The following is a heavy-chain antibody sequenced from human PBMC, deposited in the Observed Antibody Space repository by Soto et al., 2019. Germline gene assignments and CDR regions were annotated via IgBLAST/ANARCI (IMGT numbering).Heavy chain of an antibody. J-gene: IGHJ3*02. Sequence: PGGSMRLSCAASGFTFSSYGMHWVRQDPGKGLEWVAVISYDGSNKYYADSVKGRFTISRDNSKNTLYPQMNSLRAEDTAVYYCAKGYCSGGSCYSMGFGAFDIWGQGTMVTVSS. CDR3: AKGYCSGGSCYSMGFGAFDI. CDR1: GFTFSSYG. D-gene: IGHD2-15*01. V-gene: IGHV3-30*18. CDR2: ISYDGSNK.